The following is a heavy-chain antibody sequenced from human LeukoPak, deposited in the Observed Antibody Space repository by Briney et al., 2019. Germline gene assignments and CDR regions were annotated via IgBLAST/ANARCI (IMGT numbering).Heavy chain of an antibody. V-gene: IGHV3-23*01. CDR3: AKSGPYCSSTSCNYFDY. CDR2: MSGSGGGT. Sequence: GGSLRLSCAASGFSFSSYWMTWVRQAPGKGLEWVSAMSGSGGGTYYTHSVKGRFTISRDNSKNALFLQMNSLRAEDTAVYYCAKSGPYCSSTSCNYFDYWGQGTLVTVSS. J-gene: IGHJ4*02. CDR1: GFSFSSYW. D-gene: IGHD2-2*01.